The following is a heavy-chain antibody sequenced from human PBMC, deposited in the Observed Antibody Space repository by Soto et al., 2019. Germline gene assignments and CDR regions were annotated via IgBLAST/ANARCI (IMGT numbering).Heavy chain of an antibody. Sequence: GGSLRLSCAASGFTFNSFAMNWVRQSPGRGLEWVAIISGSGGVSYYSDSVRGRFTISRDNSRSTLYLQMNGLRDDDTAIYYCATRYSTGWSRYNYFGPWGRGTLVTVS. D-gene: IGHD6-19*01. CDR3: ATRYSTGWSRYNYFGP. CDR2: ISGSGGVS. J-gene: IGHJ5*02. V-gene: IGHV3-23*01. CDR1: GFTFNSFA.